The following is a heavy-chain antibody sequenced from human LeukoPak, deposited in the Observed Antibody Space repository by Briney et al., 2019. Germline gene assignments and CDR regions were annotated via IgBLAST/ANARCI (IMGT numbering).Heavy chain of an antibody. D-gene: IGHD3-3*01. CDR2: INHSGST. CDR3: AREFREEAYYDFWSGYYLDY. CDR1: GGSFXXYY. Sequence: XGGSFXXYYWSWIRXPPGKGLEWIGEINHSGSTNYNPSLKSRVTISVDTSKNQFSLKLSSVTAADTAVYYCAREFREEAYYDFWSGYYLDYWGQGTLVTVSS. V-gene: IGHV4-34*01. J-gene: IGHJ4*02.